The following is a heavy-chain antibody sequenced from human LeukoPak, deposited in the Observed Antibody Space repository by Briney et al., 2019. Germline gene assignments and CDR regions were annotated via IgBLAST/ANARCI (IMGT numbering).Heavy chain of an antibody. CDR2: ISGSGGGT. V-gene: IGHV3-23*01. J-gene: IGHJ4*02. CDR3: AKNLGVAAYDY. D-gene: IGHD6-19*01. CDR1: GFTFSSYA. Sequence: PGGSLRLSCAASGFTFSSYAMTWVRQAPGKRLEWVSAISGSGGGTYYADSVKGRFTISRDNSKNSLYLQMNSLRAEDTAVYYCAKNLGVAAYDYWGQGTLVTVSS.